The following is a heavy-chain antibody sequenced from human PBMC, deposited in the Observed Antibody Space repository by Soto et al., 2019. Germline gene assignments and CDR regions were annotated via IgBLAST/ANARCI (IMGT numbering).Heavy chain of an antibody. CDR3: SGGVGDAF. Sequence: EVHLVESGGGLVQTGGSLRLSCAISESTVRRDWMNWVRQAPGKGLEWVAHTNQDGSEKYYVDSVKGRFTITRDNAKNTLYLQMNSLRVGVTAMYYFSGGVGDAFWGQGTLVTVSS. D-gene: IGHD1-26*01. V-gene: IGHV3-7*04. J-gene: IGHJ4*02. CDR1: ESTVRRDW. CDR2: TNQDGSEK.